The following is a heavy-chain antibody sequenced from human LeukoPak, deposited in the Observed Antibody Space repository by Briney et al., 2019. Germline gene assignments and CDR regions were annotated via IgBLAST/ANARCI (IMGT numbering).Heavy chain of an antibody. CDR2: TYYRSKWYN. J-gene: IGHJ5*02. V-gene: IGHV6-1*01. Sequence: SQTLSLTCAISGDSVSSNSAAWNWIRQSPSRGLEWLGRTYYRSKWYNDYAVSVKSRITINPDTSKNQFSLQLNSVTPEDTAVYYCARDPEASIAARPASYNWFDPWGQGTLVTVSS. CDR1: GDSVSSNSAA. CDR3: ARDPEASIAARPASYNWFDP. D-gene: IGHD6-6*01.